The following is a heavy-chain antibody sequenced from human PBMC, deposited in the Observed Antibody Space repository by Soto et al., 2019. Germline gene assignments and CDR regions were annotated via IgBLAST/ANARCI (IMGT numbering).Heavy chain of an antibody. CDR2: ISGSGGST. CDR3: AKGGYDYIWGSYPLFDY. D-gene: IGHD3-16*02. J-gene: IGHJ4*02. V-gene: IGHV3-23*01. Sequence: GGSLRLSCAASGFTFSSYAMSWVRQAPGKGLEWVSAISGSGGSTYYADSVKGRFTISRDNSKNTLYLQMNSLRAEDTAVYYCAKGGYDYIWGSYPLFDYWGQGTLVTVSS. CDR1: GFTFSSYA.